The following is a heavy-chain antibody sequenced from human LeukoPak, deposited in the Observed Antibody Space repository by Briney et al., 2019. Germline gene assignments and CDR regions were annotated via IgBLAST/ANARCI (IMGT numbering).Heavy chain of an antibody. CDR3: ARGGSSSAYYYYYIHV. Sequence: SETLSLTCTVSGGSISSYYWSWIRQPAGKGLEWIGRIYTSGSTNYNPSLKSRVTMSVDTSKNQFSLKLSSVTAADTAVYYCARGGSSSAYYYYYIHVWGKGTTVTVSS. CDR1: GGSISSYY. D-gene: IGHD6-6*01. CDR2: IYTSGST. J-gene: IGHJ6*03. V-gene: IGHV4-4*07.